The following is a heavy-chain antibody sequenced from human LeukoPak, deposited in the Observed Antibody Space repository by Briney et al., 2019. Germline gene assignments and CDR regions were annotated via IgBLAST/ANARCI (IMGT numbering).Heavy chain of an antibody. CDR2: ISAYNGNT. D-gene: IGHD2-15*01. Sequence: GASVKVSCKASGYTFTSYGISWVRQAPGQGLEWMGWISAYNGNTNYAQKLQGRVTMTTDTSTSTAYMELRSLRSDDTAVYYCARDLSVVVVAATNNWFDPWGQEPWSPSPQ. V-gene: IGHV1-18*01. CDR1: GYTFTSYG. CDR3: ARDLSVVVVAATNNWFDP. J-gene: IGHJ5*02.